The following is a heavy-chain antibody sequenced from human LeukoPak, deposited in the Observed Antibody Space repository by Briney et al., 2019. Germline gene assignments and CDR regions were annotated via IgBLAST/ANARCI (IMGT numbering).Heavy chain of an antibody. D-gene: IGHD2-15*01. J-gene: IGHJ4*02. Sequence: ASVKVSCKASGYTFTSYYMHWVRQAPGQGLEWMGIINPGGGSTSYAQKFQGRVTMTRDMSTSTVYMELSSLRSEDTAVYYCARGLGVVAATMSFDYWGQGTLVTVSS. CDR1: GYTFTSYY. CDR3: ARGLGVVAATMSFDY. CDR2: INPGGGST. V-gene: IGHV1-46*01.